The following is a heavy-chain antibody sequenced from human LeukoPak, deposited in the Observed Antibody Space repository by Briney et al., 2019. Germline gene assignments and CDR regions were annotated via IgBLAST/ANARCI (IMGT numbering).Heavy chain of an antibody. J-gene: IGHJ4*02. CDR2: LSGSGINT. Sequence: GGSLRLSCAASGFTFSSYAMSWARQAPGKGLEWVSALSGSGINTFYADSVKGRLTISRDNSKNTLYLQMNSLRAADTAVYYCATDRAPFGFDDWGQGTLVTVSS. CDR1: GFTFSSYA. D-gene: IGHD3-16*01. V-gene: IGHV3-23*01. CDR3: ATDRAPFGFDD.